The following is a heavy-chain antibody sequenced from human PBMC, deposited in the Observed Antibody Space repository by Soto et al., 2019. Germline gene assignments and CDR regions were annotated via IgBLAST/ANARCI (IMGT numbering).Heavy chain of an antibody. V-gene: IGHV4-34*01. CDR2: INHSGST. CDR3: ARADYDILTAHGPNWFGP. J-gene: IGHJ5*02. Sequence: SETLSLTCAVYGGSFSGYYWSWIRQPPGKGLEWIGEINHSGSTNYNPSLKSRVTISVDTSKNQFSLKLSSVTAADTAVYYCARADYDILTAHGPNWFGPWGQGTLVTVSS. D-gene: IGHD3-9*01. CDR1: GGSFSGYY.